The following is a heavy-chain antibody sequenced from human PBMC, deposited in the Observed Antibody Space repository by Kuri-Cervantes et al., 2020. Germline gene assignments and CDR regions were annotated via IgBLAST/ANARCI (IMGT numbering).Heavy chain of an antibody. CDR2: IYPGDSDT. CDR1: GYRFSTYW. D-gene: IGHD3-16*02. J-gene: IGHJ3*02. V-gene: IGHV5-51*01. CDR3: ARRSHLGDLSSRGGFDN. Sequence: GGSLRLSCKGSGYRFSTYWIAWVRQMPGKGLEWMGNIYPGDSDTRYSPSFQGQVTISADKSITTAYLQWSSLKASDSAMYYCARRSHLGDLSSRGGFDNWGQGTMVTVSS.